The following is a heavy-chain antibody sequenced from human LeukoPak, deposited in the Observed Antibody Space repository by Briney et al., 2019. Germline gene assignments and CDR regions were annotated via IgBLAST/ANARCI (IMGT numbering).Heavy chain of an antibody. CDR1: GFTFSSYS. Sequence: GGSLRLSCAASGFTFSSYSMNWVRQAPGKGLEWVSSISSSSNYIYYADSMKGRFTISRDNAKNSLYLRMNSLRAEDTAVYYCARSTSAFDIWGQGTMVTVSS. V-gene: IGHV3-21*01. CDR3: ARSTSAFDI. CDR2: ISSSSNYI. J-gene: IGHJ3*02. D-gene: IGHD1-1*01.